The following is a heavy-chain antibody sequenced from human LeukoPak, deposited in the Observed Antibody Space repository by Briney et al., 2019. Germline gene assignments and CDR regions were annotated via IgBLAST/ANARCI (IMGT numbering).Heavy chain of an antibody. CDR1: GFNFNTYT. J-gene: IGHJ3*02. CDR3: ARDWTGAAFDI. V-gene: IGHV3-21*06. CDR2: ISSSRSDI. D-gene: IGHD3/OR15-3a*01. Sequence: SGGSLRLSCVASGFNFNTYTMNWVRQAPGKGLEWVSSISSSRSDIYYADSVKGRFTLSGDNAKNSLYLQMNSLRAEDTAVYYCARDWTGAAFDIWGQGTMVTVSS.